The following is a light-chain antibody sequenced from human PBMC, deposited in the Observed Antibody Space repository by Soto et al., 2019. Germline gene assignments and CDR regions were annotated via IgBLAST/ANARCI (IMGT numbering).Light chain of an antibody. V-gene: IGKV3-11*01. J-gene: IGKJ5*01. CDR2: DTS. CDR3: QLRRYLLLT. Sequence: VFTQSPGTPSLSQSERATLSCRASQSVSSYLAWYQQKPGQAPRLLIYDTSIRASGIPARFSGSGSGTDFTLTISSLDPEDFVVYYCQLRRYLLLTFCHGTLLEIK. CDR1: QSVSSY.